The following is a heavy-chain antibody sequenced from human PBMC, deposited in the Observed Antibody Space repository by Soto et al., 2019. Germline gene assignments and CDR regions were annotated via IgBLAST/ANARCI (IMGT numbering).Heavy chain of an antibody. D-gene: IGHD3-10*01. CDR3: ARGNYGSGSNQYWYFDL. CDR2: ISTSGSYV. V-gene: IGHV3-11*06. J-gene: IGHJ2*01. Sequence: QVQLVESGGGLVKPGGSLRLSCAASGFTFSDYYMSWIRQAPGKGLEWVSSISTSGSYVHYGDSVKGRFTISRDNAKNSLYLQMNSLRAEDTAVYYCARGNYGSGSNQYWYFDLWGRGTLVSVSS. CDR1: GFTFSDYY.